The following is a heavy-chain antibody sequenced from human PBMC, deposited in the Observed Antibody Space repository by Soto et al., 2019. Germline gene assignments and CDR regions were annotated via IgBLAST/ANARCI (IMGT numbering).Heavy chain of an antibody. CDR2: IKQDGSEK. J-gene: IGHJ6*03. CDR3: ARRTTGYCSGGSCYSEDYYYYMDV. V-gene: IGHV3-7*01. D-gene: IGHD2-15*01. CDR1: GFTFSSYW. Sequence: GGSLRLSCAASGFTFSSYWMSWVRQAPGKGLEWVANIKQDGSEKYYVDSVKGRFTISRDNAKNSLYLQMNSLRAEDTAVYYCARRTTGYCSGGSCYSEDYYYYMDVWGKGTTVTVSS.